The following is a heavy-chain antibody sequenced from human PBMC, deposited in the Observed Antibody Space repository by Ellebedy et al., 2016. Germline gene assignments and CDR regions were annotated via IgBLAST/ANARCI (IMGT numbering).Heavy chain of an antibody. J-gene: IGHJ5*02. CDR2: ITPSGADT. CDR1: GFIFRTYA. Sequence: GGSLRLSCAASGFIFRTYAMTWVRQAPGKGLEWVSGITPSGADTFYVDSVKGRFTISRDNSKNTLYLQMNSLRSEDAAVYFCARGEYSDFLSWFAPWGQGTLVTVSS. V-gene: IGHV3-23*01. CDR3: ARGEYSDFLSWFAP. D-gene: IGHD2/OR15-2a*01.